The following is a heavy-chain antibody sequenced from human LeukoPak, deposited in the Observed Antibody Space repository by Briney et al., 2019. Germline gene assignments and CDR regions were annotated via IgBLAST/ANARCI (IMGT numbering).Heavy chain of an antibody. Sequence: GGPLRLSCAASGFTFSSYGMHWVRQAPGKGLEWVAVIWYDGSNKYYADSVKGRFTISRDNSKNTLYLQMNSLRAEDTAVYYCASEYDILTGGMDVWGQGTTVTVSS. D-gene: IGHD3-9*01. CDR3: ASEYDILTGGMDV. J-gene: IGHJ6*02. CDR1: GFTFSSYG. CDR2: IWYDGSNK. V-gene: IGHV3-33*08.